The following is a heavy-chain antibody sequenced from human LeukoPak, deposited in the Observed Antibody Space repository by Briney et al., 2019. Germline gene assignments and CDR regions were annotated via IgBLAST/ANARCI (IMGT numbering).Heavy chain of an antibody. Sequence: GGSLRLSCAASGFTFVDCAMSWVRQTQGRGLEWVSTITGKGGGTYYTDFVKGRFTISRDNSKNTLFLQMNSLRVDDTAVYFCAKGVYESSGYHFALWGQGTLVTVSS. V-gene: IGHV3-23*01. J-gene: IGHJ5*02. CDR1: GFTFVDCA. CDR2: ITGKGGGT. CDR3: AKGVYESSGYHFAL. D-gene: IGHD3-22*01.